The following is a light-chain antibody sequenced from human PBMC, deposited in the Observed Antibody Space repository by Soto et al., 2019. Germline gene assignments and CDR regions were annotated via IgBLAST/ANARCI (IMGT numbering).Light chain of an antibody. CDR2: ANN. V-gene: IGLV1-40*01. Sequence: QGAVAQPPSVSGAPGQRVTISCTWSSSNIGAGYDVHWYQHLPGTAPKLLFYANNNRPSGVPDRFSASKSGTSASLAITGLKAEDEADYYCQSYDSSLSGPYVFGTGTKVTVL. J-gene: IGLJ1*01. CDR1: SSNIGAGYD. CDR3: QSYDSSLSGPYV.